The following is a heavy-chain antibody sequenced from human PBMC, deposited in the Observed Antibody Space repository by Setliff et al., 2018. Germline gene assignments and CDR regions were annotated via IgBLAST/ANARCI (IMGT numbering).Heavy chain of an antibody. D-gene: IGHD4-17*01. V-gene: IGHV4-61*09. Sequence: PSETLSLTCSVSGGSISSGSDYWTWIRQPAGKGLEYIGHTYYIGATNYNPSLKGRVTISLDTSKNHFSLRLSSVTAADTAMYYCAGSTVTQVDYWGQGTLVTVSS. CDR1: GGSISSGSDY. CDR3: AGSTVTQVDY. CDR2: TYYIGAT. J-gene: IGHJ4*02.